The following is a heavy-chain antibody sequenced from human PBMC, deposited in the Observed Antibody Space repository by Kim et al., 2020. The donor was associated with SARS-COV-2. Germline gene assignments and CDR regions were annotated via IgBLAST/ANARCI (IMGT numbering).Heavy chain of an antibody. D-gene: IGHD6-13*01. CDR2: ISAYNGNT. V-gene: IGHV1-18*01. CDR1: GYTFTSYG. Sequence: ASVKVSCKASGYTFTSYGISWVRQAPGQGLEWMGWISAYNGNTNYAQKLQGRVTMTTDTSTSTAYMELRSLRSDDTAVYYCARSLKGKQQLVSYVFDIWGQGTMVTVSS. CDR3: ARSLKGKQQLVSYVFDI. J-gene: IGHJ3*02.